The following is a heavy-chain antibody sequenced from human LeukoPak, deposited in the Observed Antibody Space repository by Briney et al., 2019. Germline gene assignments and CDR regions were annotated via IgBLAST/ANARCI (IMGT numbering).Heavy chain of an antibody. V-gene: IGHV3-9*01. CDR3: AKAMGPYSSGWRVFDY. Sequence: GGSLRLSCAASGFTFDDYAMPWVRQAPGKGLEWVSGISWNSGSIGYADSVKGRFTISRDNAKNSLYLQMNSLRAEDTALYYCAKAMGPYSSGWRVFDYWGQGTLVTVSS. CDR1: GFTFDDYA. D-gene: IGHD6-19*01. J-gene: IGHJ4*02. CDR2: ISWNSGSI.